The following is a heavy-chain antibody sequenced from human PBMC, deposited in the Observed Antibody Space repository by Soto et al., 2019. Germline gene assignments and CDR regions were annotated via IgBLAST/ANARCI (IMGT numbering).Heavy chain of an antibody. Sequence: QVHLVQSGAEVKKPGASVKVSCKASGFTFTSYAITWVRQAPGQGLEWMGWISAYNGNTNYAQNFHDRVTMPTDTSTSTAYMELGSLTSDDTAVYYCARDFTGWPPDGVDSWGQGTLVTVSS. D-gene: IGHD3-16*01. CDR3: ARDFTGWPPDGVDS. J-gene: IGHJ4*02. CDR2: ISAYNGNT. V-gene: IGHV1-18*01. CDR1: GFTFTSYA.